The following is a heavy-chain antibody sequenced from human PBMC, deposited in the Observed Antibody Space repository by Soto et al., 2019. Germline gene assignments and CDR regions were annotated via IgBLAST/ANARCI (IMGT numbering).Heavy chain of an antibody. D-gene: IGHD5-12*01. Sequence: QLTLKESGPTVVKPTQTLTLTCSFSGFSLSTSGVSVGWVRQPPGQALEWLALIYWDDDKRYSPSLNNRVTITKDTSKDRLVLTRTNVDPVATATYFCVHGQGGYDSYYCGLGVWGQGTTVTV. CDR1: GFSLSTSGVS. CDR3: VHGQGGYDSYYCGLGV. V-gene: IGHV2-5*02. CDR2: IYWDDDK. J-gene: IGHJ6*02.